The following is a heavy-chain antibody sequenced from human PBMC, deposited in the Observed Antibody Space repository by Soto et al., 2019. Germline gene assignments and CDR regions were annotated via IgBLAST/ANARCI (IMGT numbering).Heavy chain of an antibody. CDR1: GFTFSSYG. CDR2: ISYDGSNK. J-gene: IGHJ6*02. Sequence: QVQLVESGGGVVQPGRSLRLSCAASGFTFSSYGMHWVRQAPGKGLEWVAVISYDGSNKYYADSVKGRFTISRDNSKNTVYLQMNSLRAEDTAVYYCAKDPCYYYYGMDVWGQGTTVTVSS. CDR3: AKDPCYYYYGMDV. V-gene: IGHV3-30*18.